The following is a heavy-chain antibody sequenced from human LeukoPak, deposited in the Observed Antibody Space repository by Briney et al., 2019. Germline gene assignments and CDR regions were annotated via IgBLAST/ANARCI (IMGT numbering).Heavy chain of an antibody. CDR3: ARELPLDAFDI. J-gene: IGHJ3*02. CDR1: GFTFSCYA. CDR2: ISYDGSNK. Sequence: GGSLRLSCAASGFTFSCYAMHWVRQAPGKGLEWVAVISYDGSNKYYADSVKGRFTISRDNSKNTLYLQMNSLRAEDTAVYYCARELPLDAFDIWGQGTMVTVSS. V-gene: IGHV3-30*04. D-gene: IGHD1-26*01.